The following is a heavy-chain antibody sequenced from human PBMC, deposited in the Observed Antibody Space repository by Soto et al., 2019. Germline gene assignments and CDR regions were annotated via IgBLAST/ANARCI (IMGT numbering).Heavy chain of an antibody. J-gene: IGHJ6*02. V-gene: IGHV4-59*01. Sequence: SETLSLTCTASGGSITSSYWSWIRRPPGTGLEWIAYIYDTGISGYTPSTSYNPSLKSRVTMSVDTSKSQFSLKLTSVTAADTAVYYCARGEDAFFYYGLDVWGQGITVTVSS. CDR2: IYDTGISGYTPST. CDR3: ARGEDAFFYYGLDV. CDR1: GGSITSSY.